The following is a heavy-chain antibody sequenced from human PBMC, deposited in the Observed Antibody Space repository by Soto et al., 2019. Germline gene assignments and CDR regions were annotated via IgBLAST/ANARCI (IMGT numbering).Heavy chain of an antibody. Sequence: SETLSLTCTVSSGSISSSSYYWGWIRQPPGKGLEWIGSIYYSGSTYYNPSLKSRVTISVDTSKNQFSLKLSSVTAADTAVYYCARRSAVLWLLFVGNSWFDPWGQGTLVTVSS. D-gene: IGHD3-3*01. V-gene: IGHV4-39*01. CDR3: ARRSAVLWLLFVGNSWFDP. J-gene: IGHJ5*02. CDR1: SGSISSSSYY. CDR2: IYYSGST.